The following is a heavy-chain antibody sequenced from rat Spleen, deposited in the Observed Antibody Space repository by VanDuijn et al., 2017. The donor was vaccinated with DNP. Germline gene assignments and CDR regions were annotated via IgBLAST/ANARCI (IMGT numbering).Heavy chain of an antibody. Sequence: EVQLVESGGGLVQPGRSLKPSCAASGFTFSNYYMAWVRQAPKKGLEWVATISTSGSRAYYPDSVKGRFTISRDDAKSSLYLQMNSLKSEDTATYYCARSRLPGYYPFACWGQGTLVTVSS. CDR1: GFTFSNYY. CDR2: ISTSGSRA. J-gene: IGHJ3*01. V-gene: IGHV5-25*01. CDR3: ARSRLPGYYPFAC. D-gene: IGHD1-4*01.